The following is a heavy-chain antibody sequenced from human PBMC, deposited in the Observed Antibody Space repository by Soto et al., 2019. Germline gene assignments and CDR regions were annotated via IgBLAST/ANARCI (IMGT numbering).Heavy chain of an antibody. D-gene: IGHD6-13*01. V-gene: IGHV4-39*01. CDR2: IYYSGST. CDR1: GGSISSSSYY. J-gene: IGHJ6*02. CDR3: ARQRYSSSWYLHYYYGMDV. Sequence: PSETLSLTCTVSGGSISSSSYYWGWIRQPPGKGLEWIGSIYYSGSTYYNPSLKSRVTISVDTSKNQFSLKPSSVAAADTAVYYCARQRYSSSWYLHYYYGMDVWGQGTTVTVSS.